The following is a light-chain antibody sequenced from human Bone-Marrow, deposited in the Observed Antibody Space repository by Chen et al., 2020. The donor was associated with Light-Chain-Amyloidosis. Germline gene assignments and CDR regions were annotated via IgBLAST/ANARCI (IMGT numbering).Light chain of an antibody. CDR3: QSADSSGTYEVI. V-gene: IGLV3-25*03. CDR2: IDT. Sequence: YELTQTPSLSVSPGQTARITCAGDDLPTKYAYWYQQKPGQAPALVIHIDTERPSGISERFSGSSSGTTAALTISGVQAEDEADYHCQSADSSGTYEVIFGGGTKLTVL. CDR1: DLPTKY. J-gene: IGLJ2*01.